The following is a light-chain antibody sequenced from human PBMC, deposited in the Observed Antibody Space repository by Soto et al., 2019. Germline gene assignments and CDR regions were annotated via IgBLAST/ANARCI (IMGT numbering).Light chain of an antibody. V-gene: IGLV2-8*01. CDR3: SSYAGSNFVV. J-gene: IGLJ2*01. Sequence: QSALTQPPSASGSPGQSVTISCTGTSSDVGGYKYVSWYRQHPGKAPKLLIYEVNKRPSGVPDRFSGSKSGNTASLTVSGLQDEDEAGYYCSSYAGSNFVVFGGGTKLT. CDR1: SSDVGGYKY. CDR2: EVN.